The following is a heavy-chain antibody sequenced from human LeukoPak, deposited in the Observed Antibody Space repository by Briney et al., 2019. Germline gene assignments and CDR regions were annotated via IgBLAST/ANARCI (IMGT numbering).Heavy chain of an antibody. D-gene: IGHD6-19*01. J-gene: IGHJ4*02. V-gene: IGHV3-20*04. CDR3: ARVSDISVAAYFDY. CDR2: INWNGGRI. CDR1: GFTFDDYD. Sequence: GGSLSLSCAASGFTFDDYDMSWVRQAPGKGLEWVSNINWNGGRIGYADSVKGRFTISRDNAKNSLYLQMNSLRAEDTALYYCARVSDISVAAYFDYWGQGTLVTVSS.